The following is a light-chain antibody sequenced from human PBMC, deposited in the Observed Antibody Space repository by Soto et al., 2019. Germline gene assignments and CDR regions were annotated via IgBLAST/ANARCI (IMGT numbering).Light chain of an antibody. Sequence: EIVMTQSPATLSVSPGERATLSCRASHSVSSNLAWYQQKPGQAPRLLIYGASTRAPGIPARFSGSGSVTEFTLTISSLQSEDFAVYYCQQYNNWSPITFGQGTRLEIK. J-gene: IGKJ5*01. V-gene: IGKV3-15*01. CDR3: QQYNNWSPIT. CDR1: HSVSSN. CDR2: GAS.